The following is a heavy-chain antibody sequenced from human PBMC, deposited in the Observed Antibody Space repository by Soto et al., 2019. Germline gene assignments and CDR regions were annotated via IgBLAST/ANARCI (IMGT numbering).Heavy chain of an antibody. CDR2: ISGSGGST. D-gene: IGHD3-3*01. V-gene: IGHV3-23*01. CDR3: AKGGITIFGVVISPVDY. J-gene: IGHJ4*02. CDR1: GFTFSSYA. Sequence: EVQLLESGGGLVQPGGSLRLSCAASGFTFSSYAMSWVRQAPGKGLEWVSAISGSGGSTYYADSVKGRFTISRDNSKNTLYLQMNSLRAEDMAVYYCAKGGITIFGVVISPVDYWGQGTLVTVSS.